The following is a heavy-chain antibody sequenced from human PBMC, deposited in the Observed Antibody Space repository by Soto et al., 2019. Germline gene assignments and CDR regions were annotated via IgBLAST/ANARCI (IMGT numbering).Heavy chain of an antibody. D-gene: IGHD6-19*01. CDR1: GGSISSGGYS. Sequence: ASETLSLTCAVSGGSISSGGYSWSWIRQPPGKGLEWIGYIYQSGVTSYNPSLASRVSISLDRSNNQCSLKLKSVTAADTAVYFCAGMPYTSGLRFDPWGPGTLVTVSS. J-gene: IGHJ5*02. V-gene: IGHV4-30-2*01. CDR3: AGMPYTSGLRFDP. CDR2: IYQSGVT.